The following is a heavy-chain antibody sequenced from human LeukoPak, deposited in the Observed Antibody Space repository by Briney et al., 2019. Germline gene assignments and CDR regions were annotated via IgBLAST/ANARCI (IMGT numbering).Heavy chain of an antibody. V-gene: IGHV1-18*01. J-gene: IGHJ6*03. CDR1: GYTFTSNG. CDR3: ARDKSLRYFDWLSSIYYYYYMDV. CDR2: ISANNGNT. Sequence: ASVNVSCNASGYTFTSNGISCVRQAPGQPLKWMGWISANNGNTNYSQNPHGRVTMTTDTSTSTAYMELRSLRSDDTAVYYCARDKSLRYFDWLSSIYYYYYMDVWGKGTTVTISS. D-gene: IGHD3-9*01.